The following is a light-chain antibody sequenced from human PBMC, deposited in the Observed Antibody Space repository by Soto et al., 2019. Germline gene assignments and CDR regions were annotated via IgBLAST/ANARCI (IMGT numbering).Light chain of an antibody. CDR3: QQYKTYSLT. Sequence: DVQMTQSPSTLSASVGDRVTITCRASQDVTTWLAWYQQKPGKAPKLLIYDAYSLESGVPSRFSGSGSGTEFTLTINSLQPDDFATYHCQQYKTYSLTFGGGTKVEI. CDR2: DAY. CDR1: QDVTTW. V-gene: IGKV1-5*01. J-gene: IGKJ4*01.